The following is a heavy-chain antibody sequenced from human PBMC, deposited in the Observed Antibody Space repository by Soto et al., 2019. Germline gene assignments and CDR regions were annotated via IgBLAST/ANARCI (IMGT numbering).Heavy chain of an antibody. D-gene: IGHD3-16*01. CDR2: ISYDGSKK. CDR3: AKDQSKAWGFDP. CDR1: GFTFSSYA. Sequence: GGSLRLSCAASGFTFSSYAMHWVRQAPGKGLEWVAVISYDGSKKYYADSVKGRFTISRDNSKNTLYLQMNSLRAEDTAVYYCAKDQSKAWGFDPWGQGTLVTVSS. V-gene: IGHV3-30-3*01. J-gene: IGHJ5*02.